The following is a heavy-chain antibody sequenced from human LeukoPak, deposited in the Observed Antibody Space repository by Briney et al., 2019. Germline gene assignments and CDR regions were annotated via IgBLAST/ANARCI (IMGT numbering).Heavy chain of an antibody. V-gene: IGHV4-34*01. CDR3: ARGNILSGYCFDF. CDR2: IHYTGGT. CDR1: GGSVSGYY. Sequence: PSETLSLTCAVYGGSVSGYYWSWIRQPPGKGLEWVGEIHYTGGTSYNPSLKSRATISIDTSKNQLSLKLSSVTAADTAVYYCARGNILSGYCFDFWGQGALVTVSS. J-gene: IGHJ4*02. D-gene: IGHD3-9*01.